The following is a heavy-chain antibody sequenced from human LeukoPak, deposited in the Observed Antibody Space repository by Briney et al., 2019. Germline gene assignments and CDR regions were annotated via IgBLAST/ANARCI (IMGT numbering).Heavy chain of an antibody. D-gene: IGHD3-3*01. V-gene: IGHV3-23*01. J-gene: IGHJ4*02. CDR3: ARRTWEWGFFDY. Sequence: PGGSLRLSCAASGFTFSSYAMSWVRQAPGKGLEWVSGISTSGGSTYYADSVKGRFTISRDNSKNTLYLQMSSLRADDTALYYCARRTWEWGFFDYWGQGTLVTVSS. CDR2: ISTSGGST. CDR1: GFTFSSYA.